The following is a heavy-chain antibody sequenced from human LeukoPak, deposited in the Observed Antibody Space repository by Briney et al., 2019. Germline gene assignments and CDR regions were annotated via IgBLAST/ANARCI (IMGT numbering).Heavy chain of an antibody. Sequence: KPSETLSLTCTVSGGSISSGSYYWGWIRQPPGKGLEWIGSIYYSGSTYYNPSLESRITVSLDTSKNQFSLKLRFVTAADTAVYYCARDKTFEVVNFFDYWGQGTLVTVSS. CDR1: GGSISSGSYY. CDR3: ARDKTFEVVNFFDY. V-gene: IGHV4-39*07. D-gene: IGHD3-3*01. CDR2: IYYSGST. J-gene: IGHJ4*02.